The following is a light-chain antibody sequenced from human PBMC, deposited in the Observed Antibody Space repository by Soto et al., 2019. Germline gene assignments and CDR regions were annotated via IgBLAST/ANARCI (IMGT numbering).Light chain of an antibody. J-gene: IGKJ3*01. CDR3: QQLNSYVFT. V-gene: IGKV1-9*01. Sequence: DIQLTQSPSFLSASVGDRVTISCRASQDVSRFLAWYQQKPGKAPNLLIYAASTLQSGVPSRFSGSGSGTEFTLTISSLQPEDFATYYCQQLNSYVFTFGPGPKVDIK. CDR2: AAS. CDR1: QDVSRF.